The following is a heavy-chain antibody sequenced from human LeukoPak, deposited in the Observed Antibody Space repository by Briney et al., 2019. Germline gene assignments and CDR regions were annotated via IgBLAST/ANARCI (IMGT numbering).Heavy chain of an antibody. Sequence: SETLSLTCTVSGGSISSYYWSWIRQPPGKGLEWIGYIYYSGRTDDNPSLKSRVTISVDTSKNQFSLKLSSVTAADTAVYYCARVDRTFFDYWGQGTLVTVSS. V-gene: IGHV4-59*01. CDR3: ARVDRTFFDY. CDR1: GGSISSYY. J-gene: IGHJ4*02. CDR2: IYYSGRT. D-gene: IGHD3-22*01.